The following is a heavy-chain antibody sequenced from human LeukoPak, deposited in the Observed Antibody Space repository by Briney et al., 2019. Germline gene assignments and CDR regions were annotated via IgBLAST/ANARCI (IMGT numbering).Heavy chain of an antibody. V-gene: IGHV3-53*01. CDR2: IYSGGST. Sequence: GGSLRLSCAASGFTLSSNYMSWVRQAPGKGLEWVSVIYSGGSTYYADSVKGRFTISRDNSKNTLYLQMNSLRAEDTAVYYCARGTFEGCFDSWGQGTLVTVSS. CDR3: ARGTFEGCFDS. CDR1: GFTLSSNY. J-gene: IGHJ4*02.